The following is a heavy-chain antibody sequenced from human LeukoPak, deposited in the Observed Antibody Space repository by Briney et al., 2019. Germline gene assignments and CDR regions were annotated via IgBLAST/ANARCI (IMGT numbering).Heavy chain of an antibody. CDR3: AKHGGNSYYYFDY. D-gene: IGHD4-23*01. CDR1: GFTFSSYA. J-gene: IGHJ4*02. CDR2: ISVSGDRT. V-gene: IGHV3-23*01. Sequence: GGSLRLSCAASGFTFSSYAMSWVRQAPGKGLEWVSTISVSGDRTYFADSVKGRFTISRDNSKNTLYLEMNSLRVEDSAVYYCAKHGGNSYYYFDYWGQGTLVTVSS.